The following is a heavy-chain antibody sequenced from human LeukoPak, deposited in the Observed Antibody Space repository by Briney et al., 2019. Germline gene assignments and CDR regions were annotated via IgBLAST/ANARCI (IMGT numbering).Heavy chain of an antibody. D-gene: IGHD3-10*01. J-gene: IGHJ4*02. Sequence: GGSLRLSWPASGFSFDVYSIHWVRQAPGKGLGSVSLISWNIGTIAYADSVKGRFTISRDNAKNSLYLQMNSLRAEDTALYYCAKDLAFGITLRRGSNSHKGYWGQGTLVTVSS. CDR1: GFSFDVYS. CDR3: AKDLAFGITLRRGSNSHKGY. V-gene: IGHV3-9*01. CDR2: ISWNIGTI.